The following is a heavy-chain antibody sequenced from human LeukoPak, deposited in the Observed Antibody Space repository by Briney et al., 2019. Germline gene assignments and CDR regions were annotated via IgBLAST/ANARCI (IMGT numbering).Heavy chain of an antibody. CDR3: ARLGRDSSSWYGWFDP. CDR2: IYPGDSHT. J-gene: IGHJ5*02. V-gene: IGHV5-51*01. D-gene: IGHD6-13*01. Sequence: GESLKISCKGSGYSFTSYWIGWVRQMPGKGLEWMGIIYPGDSHTRYSPSFQGQVTISADKSISTAYLQWNSLKASDTAMYYCARLGRDSSSWYGWFDPWGQGTLVTVSS. CDR1: GYSFTSYW.